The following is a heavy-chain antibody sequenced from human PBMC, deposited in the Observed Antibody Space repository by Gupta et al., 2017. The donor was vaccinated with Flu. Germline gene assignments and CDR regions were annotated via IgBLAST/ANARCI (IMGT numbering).Heavy chain of an antibody. CDR2: IYTSGST. J-gene: IGHJ6*02. Sequence: QVQLQESGPGLVKPSETLSLTCTVSGGSISSYYWSWIRQPAGKGLEWIGRIYTSGSTNYNPSLKSRVTMSVDTSKNQFSLKLSSVTAADTAVYYCARDQYSRHSSGWTRDYYYYGMDVWGQGTTVTVSS. CDR1: GGSISSYY. D-gene: IGHD6-19*01. CDR3: ARDQYSRHSSGWTRDYYYYGMDV. V-gene: IGHV4-4*07.